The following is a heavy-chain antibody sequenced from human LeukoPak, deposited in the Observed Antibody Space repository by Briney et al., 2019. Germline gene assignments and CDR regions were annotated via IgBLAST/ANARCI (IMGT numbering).Heavy chain of an antibody. CDR2: INPDGTAA. CDR1: GFSFSNFW. CDR3: AKGSSFAFDN. D-gene: IGHD5-18*01. J-gene: IGHJ4*02. Sequence: GGSLRLFCAASGFSFSNFWMHWVRQAPGMGLVWVSQINPDGTAALYADSVKGRFTISRDNAKSTLYLQMNTLRADDTAVYYCAKGSSFAFDNWGQGILVTVSS. V-gene: IGHV3-74*01.